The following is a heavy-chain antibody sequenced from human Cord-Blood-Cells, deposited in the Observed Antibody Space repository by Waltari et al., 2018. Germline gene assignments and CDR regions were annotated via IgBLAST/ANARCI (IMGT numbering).Heavy chain of an antibody. V-gene: IGHV4-34*01. CDR2: INHSGST. J-gene: IGHJ3*02. CDR3: ARKRYYDSSGYYYFKKNDAFDI. Sequence: QVQLQQWGAGLLKPSETLSLTCAVYGGSFSGYYWSWIRQPPGKGLEWIGEINHSGSTNHNPSLKVRGTISVNTSKHQFSRKLSSVTAADTAVYYCARKRYYDSSGYYYFKKNDAFDIWGQGTMVTVSS. CDR1: GGSFSGYY. D-gene: IGHD3-22*01.